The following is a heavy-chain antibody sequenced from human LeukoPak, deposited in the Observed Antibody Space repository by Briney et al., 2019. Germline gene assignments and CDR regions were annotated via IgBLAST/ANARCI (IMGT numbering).Heavy chain of an antibody. CDR2: IYSGGST. CDR1: GFTVSNNF. J-gene: IGHJ4*02. CDR3: VKDVSGTYSFDY. D-gene: IGHD1-26*01. V-gene: IGHV3-66*01. Sequence: PGGSLRLSCAASGFTVSNNFMSWVRQAPGKGLEWVSLIYSGGSTYYADSVQGRFTISRDNSKNTLYLQMSSLRAEDTAVYYCVKDVSGTYSFDYWGQGTLVTVSS.